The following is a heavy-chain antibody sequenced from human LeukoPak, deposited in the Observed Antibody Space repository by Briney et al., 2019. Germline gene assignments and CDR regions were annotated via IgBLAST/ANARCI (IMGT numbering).Heavy chain of an antibody. CDR3: ARGRSGSYAPLFFDY. Sequence: VASVKVSCKASGYTFTSYYMHWARQAPGQGLEWMGIINPSGGSTSYAQKFQGRVTMTRDTSTSTVYMELSSLRSEDTAVYYCARGRSGSYAPLFFDYWGQGTLVTVSS. CDR2: INPSGGST. V-gene: IGHV1-46*01. CDR1: GYTFTSYY. D-gene: IGHD3-10*01. J-gene: IGHJ4*02.